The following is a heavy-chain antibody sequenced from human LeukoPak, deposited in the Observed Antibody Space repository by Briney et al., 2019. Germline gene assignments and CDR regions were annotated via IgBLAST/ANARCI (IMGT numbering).Heavy chain of an antibody. D-gene: IGHD4-11*01. V-gene: IGHV1-8*01. J-gene: IGHJ4*02. CDR2: MNPNSGNT. CDR1: GYTFTSYD. CDR3: SRSFYSSSWYYFDL. Sequence: ASVKVSCKASGYTFTSYDINWVRQATGQGLEWMGWMNPNSGNTGYAQKFQDRVSMTRDRSSNTAFLELRSLRSDDTAVYFCSRSFYSSSWYYFDLWGQGTLVTVSS.